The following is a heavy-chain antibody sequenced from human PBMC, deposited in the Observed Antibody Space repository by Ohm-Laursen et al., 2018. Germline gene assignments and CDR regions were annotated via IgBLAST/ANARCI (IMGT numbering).Heavy chain of an antibody. CDR1: DTLTDFS. V-gene: IGHV1-24*01. J-gene: IGHJ5*02. CDR3: ATGHDLEGHES. Sequence: SSVKVSCKVSDTLTDFSIHWVRQGPGKGLEWMGGFAPEDGEPIYAEKFQGRLTVTEDTSTDTASMELISLRSEDTAVYYCATGHDLEGHESWGQGTLVTVS. CDR2: FAPEDGEP. D-gene: IGHD1-1*01.